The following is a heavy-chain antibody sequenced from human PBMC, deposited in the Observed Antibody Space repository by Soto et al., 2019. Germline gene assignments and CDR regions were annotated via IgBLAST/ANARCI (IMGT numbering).Heavy chain of an antibody. V-gene: IGHV3-30*18. CDR1: GFTFSSYG. D-gene: IGHD5-12*01. J-gene: IGHJ4*02. CDR3: AKALKGDGYNPFDY. CDR2: ISYDGSNK. Sequence: GGSLRLSCAASGFTFSSYGMHWVRQAPGKGLEWVAVISYDGSNKYYADSVKGRFTISRDNSKNTLYLQMNSLRAEDTAVYYCAKALKGDGYNPFDYWGQGTLVTVSS.